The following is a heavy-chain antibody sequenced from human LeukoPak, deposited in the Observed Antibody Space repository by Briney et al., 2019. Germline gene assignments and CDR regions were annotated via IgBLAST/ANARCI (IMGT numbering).Heavy chain of an antibody. D-gene: IGHD2-2*01. V-gene: IGHV3-48*01. CDR1: GFTFSSYS. J-gene: IGHJ4*02. CDR3: AKSLDIVVVPAAMDFDY. CDR2: ISSSSSTI. Sequence: GGSLRLSCAASGFTFSSYSMNWVRQAPGKGLEWVSYISSSSSTIYYADSVKGRFTISRDNSKNTLYLQMNSLRAEDTAVYYCAKSLDIVVVPAAMDFDYWGQGTLVTVSS.